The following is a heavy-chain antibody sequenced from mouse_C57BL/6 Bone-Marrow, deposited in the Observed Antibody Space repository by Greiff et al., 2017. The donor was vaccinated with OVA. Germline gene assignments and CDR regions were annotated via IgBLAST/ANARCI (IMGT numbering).Heavy chain of an antibody. D-gene: IGHD1-1*01. CDR1: GYTFTSYW. Sequence: VQLQQPGAELVMPGASVKLSCKASGYTFTSYWMHWVKQRPGQGLEWIGEIDPSDSYTNYNQKFTGKSTLTVDKSSSTAYMQLRSLTSEDSAVYYCARKMYYGSSYAMDYWGQGTSVTVSS. V-gene: IGHV1-69*01. CDR2: IDPSDSYT. J-gene: IGHJ4*01. CDR3: ARKMYYGSSYAMDY.